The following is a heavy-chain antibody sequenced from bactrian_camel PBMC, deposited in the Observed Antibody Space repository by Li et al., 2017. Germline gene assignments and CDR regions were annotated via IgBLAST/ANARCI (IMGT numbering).Heavy chain of an antibody. V-gene: IGHV3-2*01. CDR3: ATESVDYYEYNY. Sequence: VQLVESGGDLVQPGGSLRLSCAASGFTFSSYAMSWVRQAPGKEREGVASIGYFGQTRYADSVKGRFTISQDNAKNTLYLQMNGLKPEDTAVYYCATESVDYYEYNYWGQGTQVTVS. D-gene: IGHD3*01. J-gene: IGHJ4*01. CDR2: IGYFGQT. CDR1: GFTFSSYA.